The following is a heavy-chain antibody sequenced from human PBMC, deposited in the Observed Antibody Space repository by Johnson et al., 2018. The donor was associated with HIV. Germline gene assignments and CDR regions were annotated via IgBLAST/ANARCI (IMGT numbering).Heavy chain of an antibody. CDR1: GFTFSSYA. V-gene: IGHV3-30-3*01. J-gene: IGHJ3*02. CDR2: ISYDGSNK. CDR3: AREGDRHVEAFDI. D-gene: IGHD3-16*01. Sequence: QVQLVESGGGVVQPGRSLRLSCVASGFTFSSYAMHWVRQAPGKGLEWVAVISYDGSNKYYADSVKGRFTISRDNSKNTLYLQMNSLRAEDTALYYCAREGDRHVEAFDIWGQGTMVTVSS.